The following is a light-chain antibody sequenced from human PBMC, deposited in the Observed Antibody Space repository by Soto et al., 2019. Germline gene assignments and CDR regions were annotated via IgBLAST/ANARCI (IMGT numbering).Light chain of an antibody. Sequence: EIVMTQSPATLSVSPGERATLSCRASQSVSSNLAWYQQKPGQAPRLLIYGASTRATGIPARFSGSGSGTEFTLTISSLQSEDFAVYYCQQYNNWPPFGGGTKVEIE. CDR1: QSVSSN. J-gene: IGKJ4*01. V-gene: IGKV3-15*01. CDR3: QQYNNWPP. CDR2: GAS.